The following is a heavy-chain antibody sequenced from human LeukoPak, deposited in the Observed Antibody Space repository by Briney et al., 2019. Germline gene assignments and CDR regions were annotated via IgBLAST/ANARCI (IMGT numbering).Heavy chain of an antibody. D-gene: IGHD3-16*01. CDR2: INSDGSST. J-gene: IGHJ6*03. Sequence: PGGSLRLSCAASGFTFSSYWMHWVRQAPGKGLVWVSRINSDGSSTSYADSVKGRFTISRDNSKNTLYLQMDSLRAEDTAVYYCVAGGTYYYYYYMDVWGKGTTVTVSS. V-gene: IGHV3-74*01. CDR3: VAGGTYYYYYYMDV. CDR1: GFTFSSYW.